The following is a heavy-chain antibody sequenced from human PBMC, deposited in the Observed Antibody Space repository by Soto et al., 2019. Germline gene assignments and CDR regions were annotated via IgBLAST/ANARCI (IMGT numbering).Heavy chain of an antibody. V-gene: IGHV3-33*01. D-gene: IGHD2-2*01. Sequence: PGGSLRLSCAASGFTFSSYGMHWVRQAPGKGLEWVAVIWYDGSNKYYADSVKGRFTISRDNSKNTLYLQMNSLRAEDTAVYYCARDLEVVVPAAMYYYYYGMDVWGQGTTVTVSS. J-gene: IGHJ6*02. CDR3: ARDLEVVVPAAMYYYYYGMDV. CDR1: GFTFSSYG. CDR2: IWYDGSNK.